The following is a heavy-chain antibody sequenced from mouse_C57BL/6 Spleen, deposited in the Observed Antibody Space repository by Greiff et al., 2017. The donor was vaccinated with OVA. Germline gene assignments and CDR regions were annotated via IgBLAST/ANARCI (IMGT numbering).Heavy chain of an antibody. CDR3: ARRDGYYWFAY. V-gene: IGHV5-12*01. CDR1: GFTFSDYY. D-gene: IGHD2-3*01. CDR2: ISNGGGST. J-gene: IGHJ3*01. Sequence: EVQRVESGGGLVQPGGSLKLSCAASGFTFSDYYMYWVRQTPEKRLEWVAYISNGGGSTYYPDTVKGRFTISRDNAKNTLYLQMSRLKSEDTAMYYCARRDGYYWFAYWGQGTLVTVSA.